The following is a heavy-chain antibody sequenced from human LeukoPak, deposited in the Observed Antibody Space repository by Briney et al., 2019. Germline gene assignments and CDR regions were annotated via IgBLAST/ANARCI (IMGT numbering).Heavy chain of an antibody. CDR3: AKDTVKVSTISRVPHYTDV. V-gene: IGHV3-23*01. D-gene: IGHD5/OR15-5a*01. J-gene: IGHJ6*03. Sequence: GGSLRLSCAASGFSFSSHGMSWVRQAPGKGLEWVSGILGGAGSTYYADSVKGRFTISRDNSKNTLYLQMNSLRAEDTAVYYCAKDTVKVSTISRVPHYTDVWGKGTTVTISS. CDR2: ILGGAGST. CDR1: GFSFSSHG.